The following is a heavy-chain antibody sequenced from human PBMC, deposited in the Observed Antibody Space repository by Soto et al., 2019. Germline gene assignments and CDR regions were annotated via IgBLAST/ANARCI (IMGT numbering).Heavy chain of an antibody. J-gene: IGHJ4*02. Sequence: PWGSLRLSCAASGFTFGFYWMTWVRQAPGKGLEWVANIKRDGSEQYYVDSVKGRFTISRDNAKNSVFLQMNSLRAVDTAIYYCARIRANDYEIDYWGQGTLVTVSS. CDR2: IKRDGSEQ. CDR3: ARIRANDYEIDY. CDR1: GFTFGFYW. D-gene: IGHD4-17*01. V-gene: IGHV3-7*03.